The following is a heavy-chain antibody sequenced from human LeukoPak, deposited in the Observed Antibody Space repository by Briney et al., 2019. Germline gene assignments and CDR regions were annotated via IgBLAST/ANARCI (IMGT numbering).Heavy chain of an antibody. CDR1: GFPFSSYS. J-gene: IGHJ4*02. CDR3: ARDLPLGYYGSGTNDY. Sequence: GGSLRLSCAASGFPFSSYSMNWVRQAPGKGLEWVSSISSSSSYIYHADSVKGRFTISRDNAKNSLYLQMNSLRAEDTAVYYCARDLPLGYYGSGTNDYWGQGTPVTVSS. CDR2: ISSSSSYI. D-gene: IGHD3-10*01. V-gene: IGHV3-21*01.